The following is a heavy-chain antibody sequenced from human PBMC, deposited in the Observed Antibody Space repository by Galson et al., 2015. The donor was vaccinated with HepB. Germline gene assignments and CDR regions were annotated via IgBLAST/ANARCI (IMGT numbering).Heavy chain of an antibody. CDR3: ASSVVSYCSSTSCRGIELDY. CDR1: GYSFTSYW. CDR2: IDPSDSYT. Sequence: QSGAEVKKPGESLRISCKGSGYSFTSYWISWVRQMPGKGLEWMGRIDPSDSYTNYSPSFQGHVTISADKSISTAYLQWSSLKASDTAMYYCASSVVSYCSSTSCRGIELDYWGQGTLVTVSS. J-gene: IGHJ4*02. D-gene: IGHD2-2*01. V-gene: IGHV5-10-1*01.